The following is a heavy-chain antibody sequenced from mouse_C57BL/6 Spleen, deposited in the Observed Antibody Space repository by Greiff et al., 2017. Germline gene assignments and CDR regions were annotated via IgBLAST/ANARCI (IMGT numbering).Heavy chain of an antibody. CDR2: IDPAHGNT. CDR1: GFNINNTY. V-gene: IGHV14-3*01. D-gene: IGHD2-3*01. J-gene: IGHJ4*01. CDR3: ASAIEEGYYYYMDY. Sequence: VQLQQSVAELVRPGASVKLSCTASGFNINNTYMHWVKQRPDQGLEWIGRIDPAHGNTKYDPKFQGKATMTVDTSSSTAYLQLSSLTSEATDIYVCASAIEEGYYYYMDYGGQGTALTVSS.